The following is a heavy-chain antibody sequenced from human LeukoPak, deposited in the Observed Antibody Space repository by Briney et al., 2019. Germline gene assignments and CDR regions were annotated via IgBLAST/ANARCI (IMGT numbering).Heavy chain of an antibody. CDR2: ISGSGGAT. J-gene: IGHJ3*02. V-gene: IGHV3-23*01. Sequence: HAGGSLRLSCAASGFTFSSYALSWVRQAPGKGLEWVSAISGSGGATYYADSVKGRFTISRDNAKNSLYLQMNSLRAEDMALYYCAKEEPVGAFDIWGQGTMVTVSS. CDR3: AKEEPVGAFDI. CDR1: GFTFSSYA. D-gene: IGHD1-14*01.